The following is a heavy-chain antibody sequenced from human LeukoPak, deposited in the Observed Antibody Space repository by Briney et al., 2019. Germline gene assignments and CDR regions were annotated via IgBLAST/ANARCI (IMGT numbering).Heavy chain of an antibody. V-gene: IGHV3-23*01. CDR3: AKDPYVGGGYYFDS. CDR2: ITGSGGDT. CDR1: GFTFSSYA. J-gene: IGHJ4*02. Sequence: PGGSLRLSCAASGFTFSSYAMNWARQAPGKGLEWVSTITGSGGDTYYADSVKGRFTISRDNSKNTLYLQTNSLRAEDTAIYYCAKDPYVGGGYYFDSWGQGSLVTVSS. D-gene: IGHD3-22*01.